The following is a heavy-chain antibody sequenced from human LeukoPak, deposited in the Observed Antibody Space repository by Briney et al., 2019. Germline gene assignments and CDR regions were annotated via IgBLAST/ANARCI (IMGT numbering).Heavy chain of an antibody. CDR2: IYYSGST. Sequence: SETLSLTCTVSGASISSYYWSWIRQPPGKGLEWIGYIYYSGSTNYNPSLKSRVTISVDTSKNQFSLRLSSVTAADTAVYYCARRSSSSGYFDYWGQGTLVTVSS. V-gene: IGHV4-59*01. CDR3: ARRSSSSGYFDY. D-gene: IGHD6-6*01. J-gene: IGHJ4*02. CDR1: GASISSYY.